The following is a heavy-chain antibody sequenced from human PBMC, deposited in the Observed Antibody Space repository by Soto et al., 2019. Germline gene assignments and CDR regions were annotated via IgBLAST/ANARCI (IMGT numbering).Heavy chain of an antibody. CDR1: GYIFTSYG. Sequence: QAHLVQSGPEVKKPGASVKVSCKGSGYIFTSYGIAWVRQAPGQGLEWMGWISAHNGITEYARKFQGRVTVTRDTSTSTAYLELRSLRSDDTALYYCARGRYGDYWGQGALVTVSS. J-gene: IGHJ4*02. D-gene: IGHD4-17*01. CDR3: ARGRYGDY. V-gene: IGHV1-18*01. CDR2: ISAHNGIT.